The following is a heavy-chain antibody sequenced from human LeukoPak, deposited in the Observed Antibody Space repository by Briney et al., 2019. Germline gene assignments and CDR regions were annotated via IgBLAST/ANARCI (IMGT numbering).Heavy chain of an antibody. CDR2: IYHSGST. V-gene: IGHV4-30-2*01. D-gene: IGHD5-18*01. Sequence: SQTLSLTCAVSGGSISSGGYSWSWIRQPPGKGLEWIGYIYHSGSTYYNPSLKSRVTISVDRSKNQFSLKLSSVTAADTAVYYCARATAMVHGMDVRGKGTTVTVSS. J-gene: IGHJ6*04. CDR3: ARATAMVHGMDV. CDR1: GGSISSGGYS.